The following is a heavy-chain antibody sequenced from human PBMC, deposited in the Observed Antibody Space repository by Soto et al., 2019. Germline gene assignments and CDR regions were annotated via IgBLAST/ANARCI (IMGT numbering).Heavy chain of an antibody. CDR2: INTDGSGT. D-gene: IGHD5-18*01. CDR1: GFTFSSYW. Sequence: EVQLVESGGGLVQPGESLTLSCAASGFTFSSYWMHWVRQAPGKVLVLVSRINTDGSGTYYADSVQGRFTISRDNAKNTLYLQMSSLRVEGTAVYFSARRDGDRFDGNGYLGRHWGQGTMVTVSS. V-gene: IGHV3-74*01. J-gene: IGHJ4*02. CDR3: ARRDGDRFDGNGYLGRH.